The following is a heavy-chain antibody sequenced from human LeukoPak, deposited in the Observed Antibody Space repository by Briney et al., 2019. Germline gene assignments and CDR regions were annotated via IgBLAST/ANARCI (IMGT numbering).Heavy chain of an antibody. Sequence: SETLSLTCTVSGGSISSSSYYWGWIRQPPGKGLERIGSIYYSGSTYYNPSLKSRVTISLDTSKNQFSLKLSSVTAADTAVYYCASPYAVVFGWFDPWGQGTLVTVSS. D-gene: IGHD2-2*01. CDR2: IYYSGST. CDR3: ASPYAVVFGWFDP. V-gene: IGHV4-39*01. J-gene: IGHJ5*02. CDR1: GGSISSSSYY.